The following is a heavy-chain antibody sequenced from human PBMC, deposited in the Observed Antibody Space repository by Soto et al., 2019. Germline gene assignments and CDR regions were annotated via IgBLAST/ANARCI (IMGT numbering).Heavy chain of an antibody. D-gene: IGHD5-12*01. Sequence: QVQVQQSGPGLVKPSETLSLTCTVSSGPSRSHNWGWIRQPPGRGLEWIGYVYYTGDTSYNPSLKSRVTISADTSTNHFSPTLRSVNAADTAVYYCVRQGIDYLHGLVDVWGQGTTVSVSS. V-gene: IGHV4-59*08. CDR2: VYYTGDT. CDR3: VRQGIDYLHGLVDV. J-gene: IGHJ6*02. CDR1: SGPSRSHN.